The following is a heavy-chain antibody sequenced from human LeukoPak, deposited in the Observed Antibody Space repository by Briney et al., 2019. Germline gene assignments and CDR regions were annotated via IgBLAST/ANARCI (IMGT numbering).Heavy chain of an antibody. Sequence: PSETLSPTCAVSGGSISSGGYSWSWIRQPPGKGLEWIGYIYHSGSTYYNPSLKSRVTISVDRSKNQFSLKLSSVTAADTAVYYCVRGHYDSSGYYFVDYWGQGTLVTVSS. J-gene: IGHJ4*02. CDR2: IYHSGST. V-gene: IGHV4-30-2*01. CDR3: VRGHYDSSGYYFVDY. CDR1: GGSISSGGYS. D-gene: IGHD3-22*01.